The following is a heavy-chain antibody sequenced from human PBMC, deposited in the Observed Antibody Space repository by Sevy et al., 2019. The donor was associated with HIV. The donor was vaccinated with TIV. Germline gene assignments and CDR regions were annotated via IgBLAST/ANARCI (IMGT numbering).Heavy chain of an antibody. D-gene: IGHD1-1*01. CDR2: INPSGGST. Sequence: ASGKVSCKASGYTFTSYYMHWVRQAPGQGLEWMGIINPSGGSTSYAQKFQGRVTMTRETSTATVYMELRSLRSEDTAVYYCARDHSWNKGTYFDYWGQGTLVTVSS. V-gene: IGHV1-46*03. CDR3: ARDHSWNKGTYFDY. J-gene: IGHJ4*02. CDR1: GYTFTSYY.